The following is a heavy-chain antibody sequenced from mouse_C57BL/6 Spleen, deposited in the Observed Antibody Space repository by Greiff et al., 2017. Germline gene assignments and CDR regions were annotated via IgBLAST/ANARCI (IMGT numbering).Heavy chain of an antibody. D-gene: IGHD2-4*01. V-gene: IGHV3-6*01. J-gene: IGHJ3*01. CDR1: GYSITSGYY. CDR3: ARVADYDVPY. CDR2: ISYDGSN. Sequence: DVKLVESGPGLVKPSQSLSLTCSVTGYSITSGYYWNWIRQFPGNKLEWMGYISYDGSNNYNPSLKNRISITRDTSKNQFFLKLNSVTTEDTATYYCARVADYDVPYWGQGTLVTVSA.